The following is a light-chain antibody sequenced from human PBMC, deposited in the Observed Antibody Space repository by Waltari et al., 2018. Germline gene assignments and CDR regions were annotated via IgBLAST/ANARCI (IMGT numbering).Light chain of an antibody. J-gene: IGLJ3*02. V-gene: IGLV2-14*03. Sequence: QSALTQPASVSGSPGQSIIISCTGTSSNVGGNNHVSWFLHHPGKAPKLMIHDVNERPSGVSSRFSGSKSGNTASLTISGLQAEDEAIYYCNSYTSGRTWVFGGGTRLTVL. CDR2: DVN. CDR3: NSYTSGRTWV. CDR1: SSNVGGNNH.